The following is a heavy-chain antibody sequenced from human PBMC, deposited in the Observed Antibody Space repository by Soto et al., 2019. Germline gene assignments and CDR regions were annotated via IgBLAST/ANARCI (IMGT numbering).Heavy chain of an antibody. CDR2: IYSGGST. CDR1: GFIVSSSY. CDR3: ARVWSSSGWPTDY. Sequence: HPGGSLRLSCAASGFIVSSSYMSWVRQAPGKGLEWVSVIYSGGSTYYADSAKGRFTISRDNSKNTLYLQMNSLRAEDTAVYYCARVWSSSGWPTDYWGQGTLVTVSS. J-gene: IGHJ4*02. V-gene: IGHV3-53*01. D-gene: IGHD6-19*01.